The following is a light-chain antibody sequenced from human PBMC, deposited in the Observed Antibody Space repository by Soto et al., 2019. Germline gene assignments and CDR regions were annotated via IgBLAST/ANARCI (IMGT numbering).Light chain of an antibody. CDR2: DVS. CDR1: CSDGGGYNY. CDR3: CSYAGSYTWV. V-gene: IGLV2-11*01. J-gene: IGLJ2*01. Sequence: QSALTQPRSVSGSPGQSFTISGPGTCSDGGGYNYVSWYQQHPGKAPKRMIYDVSNRPSGVPDRFSGSKSGNTASLTISGLQAEDEADYYCCSYAGSYTWVFGGGTKLTVL.